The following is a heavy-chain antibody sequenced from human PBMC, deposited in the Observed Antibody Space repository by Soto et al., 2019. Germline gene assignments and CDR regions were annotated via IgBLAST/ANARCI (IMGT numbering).Heavy chain of an antibody. V-gene: IGHV3-23*01. CDR2: ISGSGGST. Sequence: PGGSLRLSCAASGFTFSSYAMSWVRQAPGKGLEWVSAISGSGGSTYYADSVKGRFTISRDNSKNTLYLQMNSLRAEDTAVYYCAKDVGGIPLYYMDVWGKGTTVTVSS. CDR3: AKDVGGIPLYYMDV. CDR1: GFTFSSYA. D-gene: IGHD3-10*01. J-gene: IGHJ6*03.